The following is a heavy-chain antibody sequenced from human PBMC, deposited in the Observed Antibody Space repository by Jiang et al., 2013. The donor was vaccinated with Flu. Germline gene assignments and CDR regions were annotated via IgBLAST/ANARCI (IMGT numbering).Heavy chain of an antibody. CDR2: IKQDGSEK. CDR1: GFTFSSYW. Sequence: QLLESGGGLVQPGGSLRLSCAASGFTFSSYWMSWVRQAPGKGLEWVANIKQDGSEKYYVDSVKGRFTISRDNAKNSLYLQMNSLRAEDTAVYYCARVSHEVVVMGGDAFDIWGQGTMVTVSS. D-gene: IGHD3-22*01. J-gene: IGHJ3*02. V-gene: IGHV3-7*03. CDR3: ARVSHEVVVMGGDAFDI.